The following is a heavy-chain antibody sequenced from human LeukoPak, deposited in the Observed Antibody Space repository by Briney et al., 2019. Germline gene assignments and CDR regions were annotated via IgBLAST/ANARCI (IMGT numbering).Heavy chain of an antibody. Sequence: PGGSLRLSCAASGFSLSGSWMSWVRQAPGKGLEWVSVIYSGGSTYYADSVKGRFTISRDNSKNTLYLQMNSLKAEDTAVYYCVRGDYGDYTLFDYWGQGTLVTVSS. V-gene: IGHV3-53*01. J-gene: IGHJ4*02. CDR3: VRGDYGDYTLFDY. CDR2: IYSGGST. CDR1: GFSLSGSW. D-gene: IGHD4-17*01.